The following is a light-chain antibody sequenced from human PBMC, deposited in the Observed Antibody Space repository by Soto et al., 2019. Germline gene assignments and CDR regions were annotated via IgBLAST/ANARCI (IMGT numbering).Light chain of an antibody. CDR1: QGIRNF. V-gene: IGKV1-27*01. Sequence: DIQMTQSPTSLSASVGDRVTITCRASQGIRNFVAWYQQKPGKAPKLLIYAASTLHSGVPSRFSGSGSGTDYTPTINSLQPEDVATYSCQKYSSVPVFGPGTKVDIK. CDR3: QKYSSVPV. CDR2: AAS. J-gene: IGKJ3*01.